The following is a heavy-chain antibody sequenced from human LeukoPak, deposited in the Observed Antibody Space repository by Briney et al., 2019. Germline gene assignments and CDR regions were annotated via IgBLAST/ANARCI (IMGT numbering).Heavy chain of an antibody. V-gene: IGHV4-31*03. CDR3: AGGRAAAGAFDY. D-gene: IGHD6-13*01. CDR1: GGSISSGGYY. J-gene: IGHJ4*02. CDR2: IYYSGST. Sequence: SETLSLTCTVSGGSISSGGYYWSWIRQHPGKGLEWIGYIYYSGSTYYNPSLKSRVTISVDTSKNQFSLKLSSVTAADTAVYYCAGGRAAAGAFDYWGQGTLVTVSS.